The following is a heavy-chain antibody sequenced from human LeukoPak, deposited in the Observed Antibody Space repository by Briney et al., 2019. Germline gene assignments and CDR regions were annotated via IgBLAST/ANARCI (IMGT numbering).Heavy chain of an antibody. CDR1: GFRFSDYW. CDR2: IKTDGSEK. Sequence: GGSLRLSCAASGFRFSDYWMTWVRQAPGKGLECVANIKTDGSEKYYPNSVKGRFTISRDNSKNTLYLQMNSLRADDSAIYYCAKVIPATATGYWGQGTLVTVSS. CDR3: AKVIPATATGY. V-gene: IGHV3-7*03. D-gene: IGHD6-13*01. J-gene: IGHJ4*02.